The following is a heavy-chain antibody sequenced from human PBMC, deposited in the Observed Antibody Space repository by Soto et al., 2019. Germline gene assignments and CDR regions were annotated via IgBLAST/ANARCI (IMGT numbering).Heavy chain of an antibody. CDR1: GGSFTAYY. J-gene: IGHJ6*02. Sequence: ETLSLTCAVYGGSFTAYYWTWIRLSPGKGLEWIGEITHSGNTNYNPSLKSRLTISVDTSKNQFSLKMTSVTAADMGAYYGARASGYDYGQHSSFGLDVWGPGATVTVSS. CDR3: ARASGYDYGQHSSFGLDV. V-gene: IGHV4-34*01. D-gene: IGHD5-18*01. CDR2: ITHSGNT.